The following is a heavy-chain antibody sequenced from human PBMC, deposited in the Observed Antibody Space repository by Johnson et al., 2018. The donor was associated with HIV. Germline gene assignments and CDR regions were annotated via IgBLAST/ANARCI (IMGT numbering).Heavy chain of an antibody. V-gene: IGHV3-7*03. CDR1: GFIVSTNY. CDR2: IKQDGSEK. Sequence: VQLVESGGGLIQPGGSLRLSCAASGFIVSTNYMSWVRQAPGKGLEWVANIKQDGSEKYYVDSVKGRFTISRDNAKNSLYLQMNSLRAEDTAVYYCAKDQGGSYPYDAFDIWGQGTMVTVSS. CDR3: AKDQGGSYPYDAFDI. D-gene: IGHD1-26*01. J-gene: IGHJ3*02.